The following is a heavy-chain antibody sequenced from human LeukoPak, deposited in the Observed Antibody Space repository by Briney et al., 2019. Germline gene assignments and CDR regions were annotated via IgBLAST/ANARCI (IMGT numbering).Heavy chain of an antibody. CDR3: AIIPRRVTTPPRDAFDI. CDR2: ISSSSSTI. Sequence: GGSLRLSCAASGFTFSSYSMNWVRQAPGKGLEWVSYISSSSSTIYYADSVKGRFTISRDNAKNSLYLQMNSLRAEDTAVYYCAIIPRRVTTPPRDAFDIWGQGTMVTVSS. CDR1: GFTFSSYS. V-gene: IGHV3-48*04. D-gene: IGHD4-17*01. J-gene: IGHJ3*02.